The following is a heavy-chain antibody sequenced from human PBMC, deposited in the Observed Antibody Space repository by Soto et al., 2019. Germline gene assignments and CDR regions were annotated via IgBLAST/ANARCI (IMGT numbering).Heavy chain of an antibody. CDR3: AKGTVVVVPAAMYEGHDAFDI. CDR1: GFTFDDYA. Sequence: EVQLVESGGGLVQPGRSLRLSCAASGFTFDDYAMHWVRQAPGKGLEWVSGISWNSGSIGYADSVKGRFTISRDNAKNSLYLQMNRLRAEDTALYYCAKGTVVVVPAAMYEGHDAFDIWGQGTMVTVSS. J-gene: IGHJ3*02. D-gene: IGHD2-2*01. V-gene: IGHV3-9*01. CDR2: ISWNSGSI.